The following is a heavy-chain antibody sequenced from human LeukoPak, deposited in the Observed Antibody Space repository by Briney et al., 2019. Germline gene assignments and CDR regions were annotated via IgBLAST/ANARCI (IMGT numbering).Heavy chain of an antibody. J-gene: IGHJ4*02. CDR3: ARAGDFYGDYGKDPFDY. CDR1: GGSISSYY. Sequence: SETLSLTCTVSGGSISSYYWSWIRQPPGKGLEWIGYIYYSGSTNYNPSLKRRVTISVDTSKNQFSLRLSSVTAADTAVYYCARAGDFYGDYGKDPFDYWGQGTLVTVSS. V-gene: IGHV4-59*01. D-gene: IGHD4-17*01. CDR2: IYYSGST.